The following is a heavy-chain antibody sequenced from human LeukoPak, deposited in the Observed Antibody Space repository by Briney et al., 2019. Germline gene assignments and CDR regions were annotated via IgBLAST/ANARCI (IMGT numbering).Heavy chain of an antibody. CDR3: ARDGGYCSSTSCYGYYYYYMDV. J-gene: IGHJ6*03. D-gene: IGHD2-2*01. CDR1: GGTFSSYA. Sequence: ASVKVSCKASGGTFSSYAISWVRQAPGQGLEWMGRISAYNGNTNYAQKLQGRVTMTTDTSTSTAYMELRSLRSDDTAVYYCARDGGYCSSTSCYGYYYYYMDVWGKGTTVTVSS. CDR2: ISAYNGNT. V-gene: IGHV1-18*01.